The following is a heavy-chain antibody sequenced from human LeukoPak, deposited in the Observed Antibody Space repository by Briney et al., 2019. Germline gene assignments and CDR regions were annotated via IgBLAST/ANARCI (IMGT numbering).Heavy chain of an antibody. Sequence: PSETLSLTCAVYGGSFSGYYWSWIRQPPGKGLEWNGEINHSGSTNYNPSLKSRVTISVDTSKNQFSLKLSSVTAADTAVYYCARHAMVRGVMDYWGQGTLVTVSS. CDR2: INHSGST. D-gene: IGHD3-10*01. V-gene: IGHV4-34*01. CDR3: ARHAMVRGVMDY. CDR1: GGSFSGYY. J-gene: IGHJ4*02.